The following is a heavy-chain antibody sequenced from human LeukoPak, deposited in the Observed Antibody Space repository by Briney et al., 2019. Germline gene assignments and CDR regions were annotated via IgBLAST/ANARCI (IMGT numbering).Heavy chain of an antibody. Sequence: ASVKVSCKASGYTFTSYGISWVRQAPGQGLEWMGWISAYNGNTNYAQKLQGRVTMTTDTSTSTAYMELRSLRSDDTAVYYCARVGIYGYDILTGYYRPAVFDYWGQGTLVTVSS. CDR2: ISAYNGNT. V-gene: IGHV1-18*01. J-gene: IGHJ4*02. CDR3: ARVGIYGYDILTGYYRPAVFDY. CDR1: GYTFTSYG. D-gene: IGHD3-9*01.